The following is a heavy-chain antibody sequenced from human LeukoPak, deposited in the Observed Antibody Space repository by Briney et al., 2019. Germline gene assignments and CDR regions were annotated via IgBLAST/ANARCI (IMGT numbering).Heavy chain of an antibody. D-gene: IGHD1-26*01. CDR3: ARARIVGAEYYFDY. J-gene: IGHJ4*02. Sequence: SETLSLTCTVSGGSISSGGYYWSWIRQHPGKGLEWIGYIYYSGSTYYNPSLKSRVTISVDTSKNQFSLKLSSVTAADTAVYYCARARIVGAEYYFDYWGQGTLVTVSS. CDR1: GGSISSGGYY. V-gene: IGHV4-31*03. CDR2: IYYSGST.